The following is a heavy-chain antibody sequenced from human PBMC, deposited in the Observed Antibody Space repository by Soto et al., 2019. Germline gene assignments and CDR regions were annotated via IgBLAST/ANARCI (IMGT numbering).Heavy chain of an antibody. CDR2: ISYDGSNK. V-gene: IGHV3-30*03. D-gene: IGHD6-13*01. CDR3: AGSSWYEGVEYFQH. J-gene: IGHJ1*01. Sequence: QVQLVESGGGVVQPGRSLRLSCAASGFTFRSYGMHWVRQAPGKGLEWVAVISYDGSNKYYADSVKGRFTISRDNSNNTLCLQMNSLRAEDTAVYYCAGSSWYEGVEYFQHWGQGTLVTVSS. CDR1: GFTFRSYG.